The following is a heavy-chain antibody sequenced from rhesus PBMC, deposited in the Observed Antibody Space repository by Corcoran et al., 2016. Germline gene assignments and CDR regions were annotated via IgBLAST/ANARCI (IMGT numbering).Heavy chain of an antibody. D-gene: IGHD1-44*02. Sequence: EVQLVQAGAEVKKPGASVKISCKASGYTFTDYYLHWVRQAPVKGLEWVARRGPEAGEAIHAHNVQDRFTITEDTSTDTAYMDLSSLRSEDTAVYYCATGGGRHDYWGQGVLVTVSS. CDR2: RGPEAGEA. J-gene: IGHJ4*01. CDR1: GYTFTDYY. V-gene: IGHV1-111*02. CDR3: ATGGGRHDY.